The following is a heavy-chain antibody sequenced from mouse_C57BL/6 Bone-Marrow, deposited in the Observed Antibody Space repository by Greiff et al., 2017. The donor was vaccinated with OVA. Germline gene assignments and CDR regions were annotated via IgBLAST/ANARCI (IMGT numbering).Heavy chain of an antibody. J-gene: IGHJ3*01. D-gene: IGHD1-1*01. CDR1: GYSITSGYY. Sequence: EVQVVESGPGLVKPSQSLSLTCSVTGYSITSGYYWNWIRQFPGNKLEWMGYISYDGSNNYNPSLKNRISITRDTSKNQFFLKLNSVTTEDTATYYCAYYYGSSYRFAYWGQGTLVTVSA. CDR2: ISYDGSN. V-gene: IGHV3-6*01. CDR3: AYYYGSSYRFAY.